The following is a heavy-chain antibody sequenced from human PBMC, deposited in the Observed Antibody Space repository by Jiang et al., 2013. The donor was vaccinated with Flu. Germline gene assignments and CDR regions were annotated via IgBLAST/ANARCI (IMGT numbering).Heavy chain of an antibody. CDR1: GGSISSYY. J-gene: IGHJ2*01. CDR3: ARSRMGWYFDL. D-gene: IGHD2-8*01. Sequence: PGLVKPSETLSLTCTVSGGSISSYYWSWIRQPPGKGLEWIGYIYYSGSTNYNPSLKSRVTISVDTSKNQFSLKLSSVTAADTAVYYCARSRMGWYFDLWGRGTLVTVSS. CDR2: IYYSGST. V-gene: IGHV4-59*08.